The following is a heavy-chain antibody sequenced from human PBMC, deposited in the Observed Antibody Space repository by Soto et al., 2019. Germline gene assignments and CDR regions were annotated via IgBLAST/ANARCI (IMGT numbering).Heavy chain of an antibody. CDR2: VSYSGSP. J-gene: IGHJ4*02. Sequence: QLQLQESGPGLVKSSETLSLTCSVSGASVSSSHYWGWIRQPPGKGLVWIGSVSYSGSPYYSPSFNSRMTISVDTSNNQFSLRVRSVTATDTAVYFCARHYNTGAFFDYWGQGKLVTVSS. CDR3: ARHYNTGAFFDY. CDR1: GASVSSSHY. V-gene: IGHV4-39*01. D-gene: IGHD1-20*01.